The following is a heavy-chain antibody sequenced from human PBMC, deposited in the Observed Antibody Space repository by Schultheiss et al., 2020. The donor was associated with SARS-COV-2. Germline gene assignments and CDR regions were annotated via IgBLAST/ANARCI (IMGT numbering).Heavy chain of an antibody. J-gene: IGHJ4*02. D-gene: IGHD1-26*01. V-gene: IGHV3-66*01. Sequence: GGSLRLSCAASGFTFSSYAMSWVRQAPGKGLEWVSVIYSGGSTYYADSVKGRFTISRDNAKNSLYLQMNSLRAEDTAVYYCAREEGGTGFDYWGQGTLVTVSS. CDR2: IYSGGST. CDR1: GFTFSSYA. CDR3: AREEGGTGFDY.